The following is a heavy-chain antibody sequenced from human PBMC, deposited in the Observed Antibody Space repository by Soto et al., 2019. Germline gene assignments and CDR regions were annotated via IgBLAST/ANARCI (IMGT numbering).Heavy chain of an antibody. CDR3: AKERWTRLYFDY. V-gene: IGHV3-9*01. J-gene: IGHJ4*02. CDR1: GFTFDDYA. Sequence: PGGSLRLSCAASGFTFDDYAMHWVRQAPGKGLEWVSGISWNSGSIGYADSVKGRFTISRDNAKNSLYLQMNSLRAEDTALYYCAKERWTRLYFDYWGQGTLVTVSS. D-gene: IGHD1-1*01. CDR2: ISWNSGSI.